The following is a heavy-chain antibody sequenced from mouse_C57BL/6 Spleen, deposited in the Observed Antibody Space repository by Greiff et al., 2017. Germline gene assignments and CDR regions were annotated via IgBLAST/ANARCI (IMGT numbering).Heavy chain of an antibody. V-gene: IGHV1-18*01. CDR2: INPNNGGT. CDR3: ARRITTVVALDY. D-gene: IGHD1-1*01. Sequence: VQLKESGPELVKPGASVKIPCKASGYTFTDYNMDWVKQSHGKSLEWIGEINPNNGGTNYNQKFKGKATLTVDKSTSTAYLELRSLTSEDTADYYCARRITTVVALDYWGQGTTLTVSS. CDR1: GYTFTDYN. J-gene: IGHJ2*01.